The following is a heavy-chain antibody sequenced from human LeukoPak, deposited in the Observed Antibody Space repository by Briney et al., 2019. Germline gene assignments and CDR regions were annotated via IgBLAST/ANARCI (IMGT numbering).Heavy chain of an antibody. D-gene: IGHD1-14*01. CDR2: INTDTGNP. Sequence: GASVKVSCKASGYTFTSYAMNWVRQAPGQGLEWMGWINTDTGNPTYAQGFTGRFVFSLDTSVSTAYLQISSLKAEDTAVYYCARDWRLLRQRRKFYNWFDPWGQGTLVTVSS. V-gene: IGHV7-4-1*02. J-gene: IGHJ5*02. CDR1: GYTFTSYA. CDR3: ARDWRLLRQRRKFYNWFDP.